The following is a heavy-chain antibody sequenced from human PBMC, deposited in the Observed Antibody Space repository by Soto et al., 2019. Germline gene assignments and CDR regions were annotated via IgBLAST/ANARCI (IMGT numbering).Heavy chain of an antibody. V-gene: IGHV1-2*02. Sequence: ASVKVSCKASGYTFTGYYMHWVRQAPGQGLELMGWINPNSGDTSYAQKFQGRVTMTRDTSITTAYMELSRLRSDDTAVLYCARGHCSSTSCYGSDYYYGLDVWGQGTTVTVYS. J-gene: IGHJ6*02. D-gene: IGHD2-2*01. CDR2: INPNSGDT. CDR3: ARGHCSSTSCYGSDYYYGLDV. CDR1: GYTFTGYY.